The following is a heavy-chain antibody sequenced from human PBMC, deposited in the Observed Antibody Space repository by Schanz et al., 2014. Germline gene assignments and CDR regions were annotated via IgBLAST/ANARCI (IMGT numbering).Heavy chain of an antibody. V-gene: IGHV3-74*01. CDR1: GFTFSSHW. CDR2: INSVGSNT. D-gene: IGHD3-22*01. J-gene: IGHJ4*02. Sequence: PGGSLRLSCAASGFTFSSHWMHWVRQDPGKGLVWVARINSVGSNTDYADSVTGRFTISRDNAKNSLYLQMNSLRAEDTAVYYCARPPHDSSGYYPFDYWGQGTLVTVSS. CDR3: ARPPHDSSGYYPFDY.